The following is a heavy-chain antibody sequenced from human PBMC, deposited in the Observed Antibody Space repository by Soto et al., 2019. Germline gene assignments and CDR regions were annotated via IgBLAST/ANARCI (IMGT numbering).Heavy chain of an antibody. J-gene: IGHJ1*01. CDR1: GYTFTSYA. V-gene: IGHV1-3*01. D-gene: IGHD3-22*01. CDR3: ARSYYYDSSSILWYFQH. Sequence: ASVKVSCKASGYTFTSYAMHWVRQAPGQRLEWMGWINAGNGNTKYSQKFRGRVTITRDTSASTAYMELSSLRSEDTAVYYCARSYYYDSSSILWYFQHWGQGTLVTVSS. CDR2: INAGNGNT.